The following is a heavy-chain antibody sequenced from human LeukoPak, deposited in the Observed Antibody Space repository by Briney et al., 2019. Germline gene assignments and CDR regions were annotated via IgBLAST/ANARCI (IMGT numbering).Heavy chain of an antibody. J-gene: IGHJ4*02. D-gene: IGHD6-13*01. CDR3: ARGYSSSWRDLFDY. V-gene: IGHV1-46*01. CDR2: INPSSGGA. Sequence: ASVKVSCKASGYTFTSYYMHWVRQAPGQGLDWMGIINPSSGGATYAQKFQGRVTMTRDTSTSTVYLELSSLRSEDTAVYYCARGYSSSWRDLFDYWGQGTLVTVSS. CDR1: GYTFTSYY.